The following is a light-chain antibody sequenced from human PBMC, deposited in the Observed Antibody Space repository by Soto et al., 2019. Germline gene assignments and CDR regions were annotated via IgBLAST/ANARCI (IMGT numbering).Light chain of an antibody. V-gene: IGLV2-11*01. CDR1: SSDVGGYNY. CDR3: CSYAGGPYV. Sequence: LTQPRSLSGSPGQSVAISCTGTSSDVGGYNYVSWYQQHPGKAPKVMIYEVSKRPSGVPDRFSGSKSGNTASLTISGLQAEDEADYYCCSYAGGPYVFGTGTKVTVL. J-gene: IGLJ1*01. CDR2: EVS.